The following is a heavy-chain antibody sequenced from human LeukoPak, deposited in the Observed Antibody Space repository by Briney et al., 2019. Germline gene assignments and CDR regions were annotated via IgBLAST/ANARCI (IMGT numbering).Heavy chain of an antibody. V-gene: IGHV3-23*01. CDR3: ARETFHYYNTIEW. Sequence: PGGSLRLSCAASGFDFSSYEMNWVRQAPGKGLEWVSAISGSGSNTYYADSVKGRFTISRDNSKNTLYLQMNSLRVEDTAVYYCARETFHYYNTIEWWGQGTLVTVSS. J-gene: IGHJ4*02. CDR2: ISGSGSNT. CDR1: GFDFSSYE. D-gene: IGHD1-26*01.